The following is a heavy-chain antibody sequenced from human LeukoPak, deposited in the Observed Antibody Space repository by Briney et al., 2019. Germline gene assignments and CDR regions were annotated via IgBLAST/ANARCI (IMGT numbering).Heavy chain of an antibody. CDR2: INHSGST. J-gene: IGHJ4*02. CDR3: ARGLYGDPEEYFDY. V-gene: IGHV4-34*01. D-gene: IGHD4-17*01. Sequence: SETLSLTCAVYGGSFSGYYWSWIRQPPGKGLEWIGEINHSGSTNYNPPLKSRVTISVDASKNQFSLKLSSVTAADTAVYHCARGLYGDPEEYFDYWGQGTLVTVSS. CDR1: GGSFSGYY.